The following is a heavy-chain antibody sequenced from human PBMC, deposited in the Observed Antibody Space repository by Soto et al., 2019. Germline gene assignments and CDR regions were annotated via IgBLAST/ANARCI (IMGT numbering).Heavy chain of an antibody. D-gene: IGHD6-13*01. CDR1: GGSFSSYA. J-gene: IGHJ6*02. V-gene: IGHV1-69*01. Sequence: QVQLVQSGAEVKKPGSSVKVSCKASGGSFSSYAISWVRQAPGQGLEWMGGIIPIVGTGNYAQNFQGRVTITADESTSTAYMELSSLRSEDTAMYYCARDLRAGGRPGMEVWGQGTTVTVSS. CDR3: ARDLRAGGRPGMEV. CDR2: IIPIVGTG.